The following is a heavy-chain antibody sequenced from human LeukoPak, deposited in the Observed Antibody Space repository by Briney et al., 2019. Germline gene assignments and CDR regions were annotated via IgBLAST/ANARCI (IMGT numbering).Heavy chain of an antibody. CDR3: ARDFGEMATTQDLNY. D-gene: IGHD5-24*01. CDR1: GFTFISYA. CDR2: ISYDGSNK. Sequence: PGGSLRLSCAAAGFTFISYAMHSVRQAPRKGLEWGADISYDGSNKYYADSVKGRFTISRDNSKNTLYLQMNSLRAEDTAVYYCARDFGEMATTQDLNYWGQGTLVTVSS. J-gene: IGHJ4*02. V-gene: IGHV3-30*04.